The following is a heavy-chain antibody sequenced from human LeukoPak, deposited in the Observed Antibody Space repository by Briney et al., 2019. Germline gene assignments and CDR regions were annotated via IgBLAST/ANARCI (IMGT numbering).Heavy chain of an antibody. CDR3: ARDQGTPKQYDYVWGSYRNNPAAGSGMDV. V-gene: IGHV3-30-3*01. CDR1: GFTFSSYA. J-gene: IGHJ6*02. D-gene: IGHD3-16*02. CDR2: ISYDGSNK. Sequence: QPGRSLRLSCAASGFTFSSYAMHWVRQAPGKGLEWVAVISYDGSNKYYADSVKGRFTISRDNSKNTLYLQMNSLRAEDTAVYYCARDQGTPKQYDYVWGSYRNNPAAGSGMDVWGQGTTVTVSS.